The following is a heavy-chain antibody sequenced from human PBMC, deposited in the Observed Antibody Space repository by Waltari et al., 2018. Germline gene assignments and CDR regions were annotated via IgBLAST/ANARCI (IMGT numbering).Heavy chain of an antibody. Sequence: QVQLQQWGAGLLKPSETLSLTCAVYGGSFSGYYWSWIRQPPGKGREWIGEINHSGSTNYNPSLKSRVTISVDTSKNQFSLKLSSVTAADTAVYYCTRRLGSGSYYTFNYYYGMDVWGQGTTVTVSS. J-gene: IGHJ6*02. CDR3: TRRLGSGSYYTFNYYYGMDV. CDR2: INHSGST. V-gene: IGHV4-34*01. D-gene: IGHD3-10*01. CDR1: GGSFSGYY.